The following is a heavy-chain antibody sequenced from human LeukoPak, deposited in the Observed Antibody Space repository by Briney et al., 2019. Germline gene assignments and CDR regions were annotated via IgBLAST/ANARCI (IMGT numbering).Heavy chain of an antibody. J-gene: IGHJ4*02. D-gene: IGHD3-10*01. Sequence: SETLSLTCTVSGGSISSSSFYWGWIRQPPGKGLEWIGSIYYSGSTYYNPSLKSRVTISVDTSKNQFSLKLSSVTAADTAVYYCARLPLGIVPRGDYWGQGTLVTVSS. CDR1: GGSISSSSFY. CDR3: ARLPLGIVPRGDY. V-gene: IGHV4-39*01. CDR2: IYYSGST.